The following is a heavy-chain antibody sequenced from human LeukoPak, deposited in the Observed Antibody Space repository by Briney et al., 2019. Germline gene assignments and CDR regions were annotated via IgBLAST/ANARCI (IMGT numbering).Heavy chain of an antibody. CDR3: ARRSSHGLRSDENDYGDYRGDAFDI. CDR1: GYTFTGYY. CDR2: INPNSGGT. J-gene: IGHJ3*02. V-gene: IGHV1-2*02. D-gene: IGHD4-17*01. Sequence: GASVKVSCKASGYTFTGYYMHWVRQAPGQGLEWMGWINPNSGGTNNAQKFQGRVTMTRDTSISTAYMELSRLRSDDTAVYYCARRSSHGLRSDENDYGDYRGDAFDIWGQGTMVTVSS.